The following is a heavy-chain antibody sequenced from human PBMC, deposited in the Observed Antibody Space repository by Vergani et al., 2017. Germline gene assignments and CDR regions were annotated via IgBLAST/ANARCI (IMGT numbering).Heavy chain of an antibody. Sequence: EVQLLQSGGGVIQPGGSVRLSCAASGFTFSACPMTWVRQAPGKGMEWVSAISGSYPRTYYADSVKGRFTITRDNSKNMLYLQMNSLGAEDTAVYYCARLSYDTTPYLQGGYDCWGQGTLVSVSS. CDR3: ARLSYDTTPYLQGGYDC. J-gene: IGHJ4*02. V-gene: IGHV3-23*01. CDR1: GFTFSACP. D-gene: IGHD3-22*01. CDR2: ISGSYPRT.